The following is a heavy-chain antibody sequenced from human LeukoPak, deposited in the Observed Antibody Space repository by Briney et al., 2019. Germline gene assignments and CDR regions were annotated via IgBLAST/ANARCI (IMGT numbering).Heavy chain of an antibody. CDR1: GFTFSSYG. CDR3: AKALMEGYSYGFIGY. J-gene: IGHJ4*02. D-gene: IGHD5-18*01. V-gene: IGHV3-30*18. Sequence: GGSLRLSCAAYGFTFSSYGMHWVRQAPGKGLEWVAVISYDGSNKYYADSVKGRFTISRDNSKNTLYLQMNSLRAEDTAVYYCAKALMEGYSYGFIGYWGQGTLVTVSS. CDR2: ISYDGSNK.